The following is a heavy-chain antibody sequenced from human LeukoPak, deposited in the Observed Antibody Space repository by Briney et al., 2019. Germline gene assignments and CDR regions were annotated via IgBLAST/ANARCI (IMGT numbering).Heavy chain of an antibody. D-gene: IGHD2-15*01. CDR3: VAQDVNWSDP. V-gene: IGHV4-31*03. Sequence: PSETLSLTCTVSGGSISSGGYYWSWIRQHPGKGLEWIGYIYYSGSTYYNPSLKSRVTISVDTSKNQFSLKLSSVTAADTAVYYCVAQDVNWSDPWGQGTLVTVSS. CDR2: IYYSGST. J-gene: IGHJ5*02. CDR1: GGSISSGGYY.